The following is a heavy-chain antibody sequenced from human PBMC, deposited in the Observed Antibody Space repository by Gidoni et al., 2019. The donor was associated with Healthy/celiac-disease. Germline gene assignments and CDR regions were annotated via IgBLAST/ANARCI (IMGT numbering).Heavy chain of an antibody. Sequence: QVQLQESGPGLVKPSQTLSLTCTVSGGSISSGGYYWSWIRQHPGKGLEWIGYIYYSGSTYYNPSLKSRVTISVDTSKNQFSLKLSSVTAADTAVYYCARGHKGGYDFWSGYPEVGWFDPWGQGTLVTVSS. J-gene: IGHJ5*02. V-gene: IGHV4-31*03. CDR1: GGSISSGGYY. CDR3: ARGHKGGYDFWSGYPEVGWFDP. D-gene: IGHD3-3*01. CDR2: IYYSGST.